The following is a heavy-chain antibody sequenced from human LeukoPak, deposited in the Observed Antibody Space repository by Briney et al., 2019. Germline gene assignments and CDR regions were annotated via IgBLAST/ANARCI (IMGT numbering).Heavy chain of an antibody. J-gene: IGHJ4*02. CDR1: GYTFTGYY. Sequence: ASVKVSCKASGYTFTGYYMHWVRQAPGQGLEWMGWINPNSGGTNYAQKFQGRVTMTRDTSISTAYMELSRLRSDDTAVYYCARGAFIAVAGQNDYWGQGTLVTVSS. V-gene: IGHV1-2*02. CDR2: INPNSGGT. CDR3: ARGAFIAVAGQNDY. D-gene: IGHD6-19*01.